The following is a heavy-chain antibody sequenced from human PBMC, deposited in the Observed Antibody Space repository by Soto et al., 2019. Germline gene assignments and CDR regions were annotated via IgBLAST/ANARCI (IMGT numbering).Heavy chain of an antibody. CDR1: GAPISTYY. CDR2: IYYTGIT. V-gene: IGHV4-59*01. J-gene: IGHJ4*02. Sequence: SETLSLTCTVSGAPISTYYWSWIRQPPGRGLEWIGYIYYTGITNYNPSLKSRVTISVDTSRKQFSLNLNSVTAADTAVYYCARALWFGEFPFGYWGQGIPVTVSS. D-gene: IGHD3-10*01. CDR3: ARALWFGEFPFGY.